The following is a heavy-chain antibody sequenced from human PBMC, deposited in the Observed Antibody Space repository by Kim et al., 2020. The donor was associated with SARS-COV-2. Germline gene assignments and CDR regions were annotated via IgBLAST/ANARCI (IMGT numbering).Heavy chain of an antibody. CDR3: ARVSSSWYLTSSLNPFWNY. CDR1: GYSFTSYW. J-gene: IGHJ4*02. D-gene: IGHD6-13*01. V-gene: IGHV5-51*01. Sequence: GASLKISCKGSGYSFTSYWIGWVRQMPGKGLEWMGIIYPGDSDTRYSPSFQGQVTISADKSISTAYLQWSSLKASDTAMYYCARVSSSWYLTSSLNPFWNYWGQGTLVTVSS. CDR2: IYPGDSDT.